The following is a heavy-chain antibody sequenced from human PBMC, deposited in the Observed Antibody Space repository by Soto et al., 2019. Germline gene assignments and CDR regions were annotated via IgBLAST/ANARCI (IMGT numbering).Heavy chain of an antibody. D-gene: IGHD6-19*01. CDR3: ARVGKAVVAFDI. CDR1: GGTFSSYA. J-gene: IGHJ3*02. Sequence: SVKVSCKASGGTFSSYAISWVRQAPGQGLEWMGGIIPIFGTANYAQKFQGRVTITADESTSTAYMELSSLRSEDAAVYYCARVGKAVVAFDIWGKGTMVTVSS. V-gene: IGHV1-69*13. CDR2: IIPIFGTA.